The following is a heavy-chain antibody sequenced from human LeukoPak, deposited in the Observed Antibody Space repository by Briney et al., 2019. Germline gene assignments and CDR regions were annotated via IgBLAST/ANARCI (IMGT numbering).Heavy chain of an antibody. CDR3: ARDRVGYCSSTSCYNCYYGMGV. J-gene: IGHJ6*02. Sequence: GGSLRLSCAASGFTFSDYYMSWIRQAPGKGLEWVSYISSSGSTIYYADSVKGRFTISRDNAKNSLYLQMNSLRAEDTAVYYCARDRVGYCSSTSCYNCYYGMGVWGQGTTVTVSS. CDR2: ISSSGSTI. V-gene: IGHV3-11*01. CDR1: GFTFSDYY. D-gene: IGHD2-2*01.